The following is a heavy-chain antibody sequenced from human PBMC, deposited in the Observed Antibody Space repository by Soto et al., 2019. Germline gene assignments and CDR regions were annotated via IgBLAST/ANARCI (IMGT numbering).Heavy chain of an antibody. J-gene: IGHJ4*02. CDR2: ISSSAGST. CDR3: AKYQPMTQPRPYFDY. V-gene: IGHV3-23*01. D-gene: IGHD3-22*01. CDR1: GFTFSSYA. Sequence: EVQLLESGGDLIQPGGSLRLSCAASGFTFSSYAMSWVRQAPGKGLGWVSAISSSAGSTFYADSVKGRFTISRDNSRNILTLQMNSLRAEDTAIYYCAKYQPMTQPRPYFDYWGQGTLVTVSS.